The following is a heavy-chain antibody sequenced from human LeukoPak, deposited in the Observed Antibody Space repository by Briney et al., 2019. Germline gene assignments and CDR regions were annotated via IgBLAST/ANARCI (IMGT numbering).Heavy chain of an antibody. CDR3: ARDNPPYCNGGSCYSY. J-gene: IGHJ4*02. D-gene: IGHD2-15*01. CDR2: IIPILDIA. CDR1: GGTFSTYA. V-gene: IGHV1-69*04. Sequence: GASVKVSCKASGGTFSTYAISWVRQAPGQELEWMGRIIPILDIASYAQKFQDRVTITADESTGSAYMELSSLRSEDTAIYYCARDNPPYCNGGSCYSYWGQGTLVTISS.